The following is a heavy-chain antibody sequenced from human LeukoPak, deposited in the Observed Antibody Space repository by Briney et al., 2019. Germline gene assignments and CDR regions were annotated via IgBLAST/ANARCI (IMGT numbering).Heavy chain of an antibody. J-gene: IGHJ4*02. D-gene: IGHD3-10*01. Sequence: GGSLRLSCAASGFTFSSYEMNWVRQAPGKGLEWVSYISSSGSTIYYADSVKGRFTISRDNAKNSLYLQMNSLRAEDTAVYYCARGRVRGVISQFDYWGQGTLVTVSS. CDR2: ISSSGSTI. CDR3: ARGRVRGVISQFDY. CDR1: GFTFSSYE. V-gene: IGHV3-48*03.